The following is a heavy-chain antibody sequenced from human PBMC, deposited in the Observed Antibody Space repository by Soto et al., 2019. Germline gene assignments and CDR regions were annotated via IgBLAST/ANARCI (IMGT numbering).Heavy chain of an antibody. D-gene: IGHD2-15*01. Sequence: SETLSLTCAVSGGSISSSNWWSWVRQPPGKGLEWIGEIYHSGSTNYNPSLKSRVTISVDKSKNQFSLKLSSVTAADTAVYYCARVNQRGSNVYCSGGSCYSESYYYGMDVWGQGTTVTVSS. J-gene: IGHJ6*02. CDR3: ARVNQRGSNVYCSGGSCYSESYYYGMDV. V-gene: IGHV4-4*02. CDR2: IYHSGST. CDR1: GGSISSSNW.